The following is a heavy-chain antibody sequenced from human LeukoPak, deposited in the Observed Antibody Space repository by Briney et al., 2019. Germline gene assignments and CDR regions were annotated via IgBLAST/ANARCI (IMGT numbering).Heavy chain of an antibody. CDR2: INPNSGGT. CDR1: GYTFTGYY. V-gene: IGHV1-2*02. D-gene: IGHD3-10*01. Sequence: ASVKVSCKASGYTFTGYYMHWVRQAPGQGLEGMGWINPNSGGTNYAQKFQGRVTMTRDTSISTAYMELSRLRSDDTAVYYCARPHNVMSMVSGWFDPWGQGTLVTVSS. J-gene: IGHJ5*02. CDR3: ARPHNVMSMVSGWFDP.